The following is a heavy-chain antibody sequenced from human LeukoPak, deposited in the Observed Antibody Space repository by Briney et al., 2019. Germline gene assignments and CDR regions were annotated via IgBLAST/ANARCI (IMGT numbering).Heavy chain of an antibody. Sequence: ASVKVSCKASGYTFTGYYMHWGRQAPVQGLEWMGWINPNSGGTNYAQKFQGRVTMTRDTAISTAYMELSRLRSDDTAVYYCASSSSRVNWFDPWGQGTLVTVSS. CDR1: GYTFTGYY. CDR3: ASSSSRVNWFDP. D-gene: IGHD6-6*01. J-gene: IGHJ5*02. CDR2: INPNSGGT. V-gene: IGHV1-2*02.